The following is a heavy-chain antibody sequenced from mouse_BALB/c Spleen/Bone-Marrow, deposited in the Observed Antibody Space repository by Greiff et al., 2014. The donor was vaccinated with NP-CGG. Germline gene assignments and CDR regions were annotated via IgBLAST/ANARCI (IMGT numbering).Heavy chain of an antibody. CDR1: GYTFTSYV. CDR2: INPYNDGT. Sequence: VQLKESGPELVKPGASVKMSCKASGYTFTSYVMHWVKQKPGQGLEWIGNINPYNDGTKYNEKFKGKATLTSDKFSSTAYMELGSLTSEDSAVYYCARSRYGFDWYFDVWGAGTTVTVSS. CDR3: ARSRYGFDWYFDV. J-gene: IGHJ1*01. D-gene: IGHD2-2*01. V-gene: IGHV1-14*01.